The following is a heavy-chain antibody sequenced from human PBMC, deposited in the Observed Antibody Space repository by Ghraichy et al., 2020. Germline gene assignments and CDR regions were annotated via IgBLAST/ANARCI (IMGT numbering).Heavy chain of an antibody. V-gene: IGHV3-15*01. CDR3: TTTSFTDTAMVTGDY. J-gene: IGHJ4*02. CDR2: IKSKTDGGTT. CDR1: GFTFSNAW. Sequence: GGSLRLSCAASGFTFSNAWMSWVRQAPGKGLEWVGRIKSKTDGGTTDYAAPVKGRFTISRDDSKNTLYLQMNSLKTEDTAVYYCTTTSFTDTAMVTGDYWGQGTLVTVSS. D-gene: IGHD5-18*01.